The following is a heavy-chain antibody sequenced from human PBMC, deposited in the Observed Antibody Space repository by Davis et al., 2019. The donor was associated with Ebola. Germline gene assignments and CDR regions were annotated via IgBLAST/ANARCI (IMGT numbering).Heavy chain of an antibody. V-gene: IGHV3-13*01. CDR2: IGTAGDT. D-gene: IGHD3-3*01. J-gene: IGHJ4*02. CDR1: GFTFSSYD. CDR3: VRAAFGSYYFDY. Sequence: GGSLRLSCAASGFTFSSYDMHWVRQVTGKSLEWVSAIGTAGDTYYPGSVKGRFTISRENARNSLYLQMNSLRAEDTAVYYCVRAAFGSYYFDYWGQGTLVTVS.